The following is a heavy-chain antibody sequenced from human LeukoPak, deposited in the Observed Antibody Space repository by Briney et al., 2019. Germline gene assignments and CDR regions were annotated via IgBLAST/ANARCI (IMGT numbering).Heavy chain of an antibody. CDR3: AKEGTYYDILTDLNYYYGMDV. CDR1: GFTFSSYA. CDR2: ISGGGAST. J-gene: IGHJ6*02. V-gene: IGHV3-23*01. D-gene: IGHD3-9*01. Sequence: GGSLRLSCAASGFTFSSYAMSWVRQAPGKGLEWVSGISGGGASTYYADSVRGRYTISRDNSKNTLYLQMNSLRAEDTAVYYCAKEGTYYDILTDLNYYYGMDVWGQGTTVTVSS.